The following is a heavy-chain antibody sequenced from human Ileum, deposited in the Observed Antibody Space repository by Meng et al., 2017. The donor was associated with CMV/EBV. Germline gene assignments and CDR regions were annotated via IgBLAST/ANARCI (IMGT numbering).Heavy chain of an antibody. CDR2: IYSNGNN. D-gene: IGHD3-10*01. V-gene: IGHV4-4*07. CDR1: GDSISSYY. CDR3: ARGTKYGSGNWFDP. Sequence: QVHLQGSGPGLVRPSGTLFLTCSVSGDSISSYYRSWIRQPAGKGLEWIGRIYSNGNNNYNPSLESRVTMSVDTSKNHFSLKLNSVTAADTAVYYCARGTKYGSGNWFDPWGQGTLVTVSS. J-gene: IGHJ5*02.